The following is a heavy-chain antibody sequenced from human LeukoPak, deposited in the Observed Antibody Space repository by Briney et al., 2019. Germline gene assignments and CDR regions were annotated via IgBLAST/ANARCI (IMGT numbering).Heavy chain of an antibody. D-gene: IGHD3-16*01. J-gene: IGHJ5*02. Sequence: ASVKVSCKASGYTFTSYGINWVRQAPGQGLEWLRWISANNGNTYYAQKFQGRVTMTTETSTSTAYMELRSLRFDDTAVYYCARDSGGLTFGDWFDPWGQGTLVTVSS. CDR2: ISANNGNT. CDR3: ARDSGGLTFGDWFDP. CDR1: GYTFTSYG. V-gene: IGHV1-18*01.